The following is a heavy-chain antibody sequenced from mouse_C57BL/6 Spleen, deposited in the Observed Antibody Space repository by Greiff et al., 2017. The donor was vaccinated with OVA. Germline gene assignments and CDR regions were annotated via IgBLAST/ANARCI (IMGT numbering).Heavy chain of an antibody. J-gene: IGHJ2*01. Sequence: QVQLQQPGAELVKPGASVTLSCKASGYTFTSYWMHWVKQRPGRGLEWIGRIDPNSGGTKYNEKFKSKATLTVDKPSSTAYMQLSSLTSEDSAVYYCARWDYGSSYEDYFDYWGQGTTLTVSS. D-gene: IGHD1-1*01. V-gene: IGHV1-72*01. CDR3: ARWDYGSSYEDYFDY. CDR2: IDPNSGGT. CDR1: GYTFTSYW.